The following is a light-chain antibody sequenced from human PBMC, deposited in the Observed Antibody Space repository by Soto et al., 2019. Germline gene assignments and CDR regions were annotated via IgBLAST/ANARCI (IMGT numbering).Light chain of an antibody. CDR1: QSVTYN. CDR2: DAA. CDR3: QQRTIWPLT. V-gene: IGKV3-11*01. J-gene: IGKJ4*01. Sequence: EIVLTQSPATLSLSPGERATLSCRASQSVTYNLAWYQQKPGQAPRLLIYDAANRATGIPARFSGRGSGTDFTLTIGSLEPEDSAVYYCQQRTIWPLTFGGGTRVEIK.